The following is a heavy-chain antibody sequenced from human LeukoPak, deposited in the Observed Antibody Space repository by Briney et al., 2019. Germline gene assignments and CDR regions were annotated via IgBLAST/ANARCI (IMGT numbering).Heavy chain of an antibody. CDR3: ANHETSSDYFDY. CDR1: GFTFSDYY. J-gene: IGHJ4*02. CDR2: ISSSGSTI. V-gene: IGHV3-11*01. D-gene: IGHD3-10*01. Sequence: PGGSLRLSCAASGFTFSDYYMSWIRQAPGKGLEWVSYISSSGSTIYYADSVKGRFTISRDNAKNSLYLQMNSLRAEDTAVYYCANHETSSDYFDYWGQGTLVTVSS.